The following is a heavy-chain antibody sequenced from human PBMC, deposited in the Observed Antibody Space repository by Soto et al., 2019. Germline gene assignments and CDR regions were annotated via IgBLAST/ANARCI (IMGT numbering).Heavy chain of an antibody. J-gene: IGHJ6*02. Sequence: SPTLSLPCAISGDSVSSNSAAWNWIRQSPSRGLEWLGRTYYRSKWYNDYAVSVKSRITINPDTSKNQFSLQLNAVTPEDTAVYYCARSSQNYVVVPAATPDGMDVWGQGTTVPVS. CDR2: TYYRSKWYN. V-gene: IGHV6-1*01. D-gene: IGHD2-2*01. CDR3: ARSSQNYVVVPAATPDGMDV. CDR1: GDSVSSNSAA.